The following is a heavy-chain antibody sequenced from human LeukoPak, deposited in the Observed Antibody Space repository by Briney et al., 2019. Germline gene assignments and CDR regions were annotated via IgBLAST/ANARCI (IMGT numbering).Heavy chain of an antibody. J-gene: IGHJ6*03. Sequence: PSETLSLTCTVSGGSISSGDYYWSWIRQPPGKGLEWIGYIYYSGSTYYNPSLKSRVTISVDTSKNQFSLKLSSVTAADTAVYYCAREGITTVVKGGYYYYYMDVWGKGTTVTVSS. CDR3: AREGITTVVKGGYYYYYMDV. CDR2: IYYSGST. D-gene: IGHD4-23*01. V-gene: IGHV4-30-4*08. CDR1: GGSISSGDYY.